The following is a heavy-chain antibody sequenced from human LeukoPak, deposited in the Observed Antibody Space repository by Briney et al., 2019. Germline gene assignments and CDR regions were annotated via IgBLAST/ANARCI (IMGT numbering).Heavy chain of an antibody. V-gene: IGHV3-23*01. D-gene: IGHD6-13*01. CDR2: ISGSGGST. CDR3: AKDPPIAAAGSYFDY. J-gene: IGHJ4*02. Sequence: PGGSLRLSCAASGFTFSSYAMSWVRQAPGKGLEWVSAISGSGGSTYYADSVKGRLTISRDNSKNTLYLQMSSLRAEDTAVYYCAKDPPIAAAGSYFDYWGQGTLVTVSS. CDR1: GFTFSSYA.